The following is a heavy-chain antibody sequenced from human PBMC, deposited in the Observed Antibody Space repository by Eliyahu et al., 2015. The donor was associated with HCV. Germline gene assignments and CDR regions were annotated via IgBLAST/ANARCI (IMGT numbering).Heavy chain of an antibody. J-gene: IGHJ5*02. CDR1: GGSIXTYY. Sequence: QVQLQESGPGLVKPSETLSLTCPVSGGSIXTYYWSWIRXPPGKGLEWIGYIHYSGSTNSHPSLKSRVTISVDTSKNQFSLNLTSVTAADTAVYYCASGGGGIAVAGTGGWFDPWGQGTLVTVSS. CDR2: IHYSGST. CDR3: ASGGGGIAVAGTGGWFDP. D-gene: IGHD6-19*01. V-gene: IGHV4-59*01.